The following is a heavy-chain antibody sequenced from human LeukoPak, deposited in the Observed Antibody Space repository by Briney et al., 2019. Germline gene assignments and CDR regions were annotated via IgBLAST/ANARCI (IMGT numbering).Heavy chain of an antibody. CDR2: IYYTGGT. V-gene: IGHV4-39*07. D-gene: IGHD1-26*01. J-gene: IGHJ6*02. CDR3: ARVQGSTALRYYYGMDV. Sequence: SETLSLTCSVSGGSITSSSYYWGWIRQPPEKGLEWIGSIYYTGGTYYSPSLKSRVTISVDTSKNQFSLKLSSVTAADTAVYYCARVQGSTALRYYYGMDVWGQGTTVTVSS. CDR1: GGSITSSSYY.